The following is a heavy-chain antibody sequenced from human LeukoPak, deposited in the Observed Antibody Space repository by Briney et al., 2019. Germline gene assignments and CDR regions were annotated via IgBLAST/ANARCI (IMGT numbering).Heavy chain of an antibody. Sequence: PSETLSLTCTVSGVSISSYYRSWIRQPPGKGLEWIGYIYYSGSTYYNPSLKSRVTISVDTSKNQFSLKLSSVTAADTAVYYCATSKGLLPNVCAFDIWGQGTMVTVSS. D-gene: IGHD3-16*01. CDR2: IYYSGST. J-gene: IGHJ3*02. V-gene: IGHV4-59*12. CDR1: GVSISSYY. CDR3: ATSKGLLPNVCAFDI.